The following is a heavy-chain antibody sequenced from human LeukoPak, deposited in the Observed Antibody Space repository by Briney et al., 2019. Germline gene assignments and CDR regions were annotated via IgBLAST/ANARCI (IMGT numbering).Heavy chain of an antibody. CDR3: ARDLPYYYDSSGYYRADAFDI. J-gene: IGHJ3*02. Sequence: GASVKVSCKASGGTFSSYAISWVRQAPGQGLEWMGGIIPIFGTANYAQKFQGRVTITADESTSTAYMELSSLRSEDTAVYYCARDLPYYYDSSGYYRADAFDIWGQGTMVTVSS. CDR2: IIPIFGTA. V-gene: IGHV1-69*13. D-gene: IGHD3-22*01. CDR1: GGTFSSYA.